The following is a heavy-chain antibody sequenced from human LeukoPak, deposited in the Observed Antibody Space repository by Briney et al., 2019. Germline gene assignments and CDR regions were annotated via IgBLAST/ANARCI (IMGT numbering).Heavy chain of an antibody. J-gene: IGHJ4*02. CDR2: ICYSGST. V-gene: IGHV4-39*07. CDR1: GGSISSSSYY. D-gene: IGHD2-21*01. CDR3: ARGGGYSPDTYYFDY. Sequence: SETLSLTCTVYGGSISSSSYYWRCKRQPPGKELERIGNICYSGSTYYNPSLKSRVTISVDTSKNQFSLKLSSVTAADTAVYYCARGGGYSPDTYYFDYWGQGTLVTVSS.